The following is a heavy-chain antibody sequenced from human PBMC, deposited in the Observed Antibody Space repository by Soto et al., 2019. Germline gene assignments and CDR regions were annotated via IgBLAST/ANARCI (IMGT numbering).Heavy chain of an antibody. V-gene: IGHV4-59*01. CDR2: IFYTGST. J-gene: IGHJ5*02. CDR3: ARFRSAADTGGTNSFDP. Sequence: SETLSLTCTVSGGSISGYYWSWVRQPPGKGLEWIAYIFYTGSTNYNPSLKSRVTISVDTSKNQFSLKLSSVTAADTAVYYCARFRSAADTGGTNSFDPWGQGTLVTVSS. CDR1: GGSISGYY. D-gene: IGHD2-15*01.